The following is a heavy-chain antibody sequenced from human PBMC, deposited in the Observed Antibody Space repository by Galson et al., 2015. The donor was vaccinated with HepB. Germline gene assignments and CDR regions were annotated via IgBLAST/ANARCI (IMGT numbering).Heavy chain of an antibody. D-gene: IGHD3-22*01. CDR1: GFTFSNAW. J-gene: IGHJ4*02. CDR3: TNYAYDSSGYYYVY. Sequence: SLRLSCAASGFTFSNAWMNWVRQAPGKGLEWVGRIKSKTDGGTTDYAAPVKGRFTISRDDSKSIAYLQMNSLKTEDTAVYYCTNYAYDSSGYYYVYWGQGTLVTVSS. CDR2: IKSKTDGGTT. V-gene: IGHV3-15*07.